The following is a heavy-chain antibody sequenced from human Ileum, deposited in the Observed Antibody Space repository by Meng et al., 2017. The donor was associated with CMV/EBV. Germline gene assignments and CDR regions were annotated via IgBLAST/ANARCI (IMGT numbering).Heavy chain of an antibody. CDR2: ISGSGDNT. CDR3: AATPLTTTGWFDP. CDR1: GFTFSDYA. Sequence: CAASGFTFSDYAMAWVRRAPGKGLEWVSGISGSGDNTYYADSVKGRFTISRDNSKNTLFLQMNSLRAEDTALYSCAATPLTTTGWFDPWGQGTPVTVSS. V-gene: IGHV3-23*01. D-gene: IGHD2-8*02. J-gene: IGHJ5*02.